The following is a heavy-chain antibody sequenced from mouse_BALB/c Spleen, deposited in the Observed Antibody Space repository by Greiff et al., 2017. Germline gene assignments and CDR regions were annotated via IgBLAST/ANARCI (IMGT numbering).Heavy chain of an antibody. D-gene: IGHD1-2*01. Sequence: EVQVVESGGGLVKPGGSLKLSCAASGFTFSDYYMYWVRQTPEKRLEWVATISDGGSYTYYPDSVKGRFTISRDNAKNNLYLQMSSLKSEDTAMYYCARGLLRLRNNFDVWGAGTTVTVSS. CDR3: ARGLLRLRNNFDV. CDR2: ISDGGSYT. J-gene: IGHJ1*01. V-gene: IGHV5-4*02. CDR1: GFTFSDYY.